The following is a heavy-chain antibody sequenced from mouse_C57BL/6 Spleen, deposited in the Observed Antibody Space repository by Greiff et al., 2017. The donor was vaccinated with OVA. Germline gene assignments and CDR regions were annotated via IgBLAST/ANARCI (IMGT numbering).Heavy chain of an antibody. CDR3: ARDPSYYSGAMDY. CDR1: GFTFSDFY. J-gene: IGHJ4*01. Sequence: EVKLVESGGGLVQSGRSLRLSCATSGFTFSDFYMEWVRQAPGKGLEWIAASRNKANDYTTEYSASVKGRFIVSRDTSQSILYLQMNALRAEDTAIDYCARDPSYYSGAMDYWGQGTSVTVSS. CDR2: SRNKANDYTT. D-gene: IGHD1-1*01. V-gene: IGHV7-1*01.